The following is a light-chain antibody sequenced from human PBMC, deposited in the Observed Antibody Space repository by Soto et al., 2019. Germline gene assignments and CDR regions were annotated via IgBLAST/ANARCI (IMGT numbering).Light chain of an antibody. CDR1: QSISSW. Sequence: IQMTQSPSTLSASVGDRVTITCRASQSISSWLAWYQPKPGKAPNLLIYAACTLQSGVPSRFSGSGAGTEFTRTISSLQPDDVATYYCQHYNSCSEAFGQGTKVDIK. V-gene: IGKV1-5*01. J-gene: IGKJ1*01. CDR3: QHYNSCSEA. CDR2: AAC.